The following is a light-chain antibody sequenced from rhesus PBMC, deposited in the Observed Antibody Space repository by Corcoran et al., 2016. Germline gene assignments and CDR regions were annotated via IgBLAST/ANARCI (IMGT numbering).Light chain of an antibody. Sequence: DIQMTQSPSSLSASVGDRVTITCRASENVNNYLNWYQQKPGKAPKLQIYKESTLQRGVPSRFSGSGCGTDYTFTISSMQPEYVATYYCQHGYGTPWTFGQGTKVEIK. V-gene: IGKV1-74*01. CDR2: KES. J-gene: IGKJ1*01. CDR1: ENVNNY. CDR3: QHGYGTPWT.